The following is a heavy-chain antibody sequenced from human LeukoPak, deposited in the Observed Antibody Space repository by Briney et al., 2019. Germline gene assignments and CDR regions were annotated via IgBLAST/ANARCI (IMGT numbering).Heavy chain of an antibody. CDR3: ARDLDRRQWLVPGNYYYGMDV. D-gene: IGHD6-19*01. J-gene: IGHJ6*02. V-gene: IGHV3-30-3*01. CDR2: ISYDGSNK. CDR1: GFSISTGYY. Sequence: LSLTCTVSGFSISTGYYWGWIRQPPGKGLEWVAVISYDGSNKYYADSVKGRFTISRDNSKNTLYLQMNSLRAEDTAVYYCARDLDRRQWLVPGNYYYGMDVWGQGTTVTVSS.